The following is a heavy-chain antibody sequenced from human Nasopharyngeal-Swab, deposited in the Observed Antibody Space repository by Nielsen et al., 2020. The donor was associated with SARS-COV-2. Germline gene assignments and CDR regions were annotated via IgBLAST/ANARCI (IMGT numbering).Heavy chain of an antibody. V-gene: IGHV3-21*06. J-gene: IGHJ5*02. CDR1: GFTFSRYN. CDR2: ISSSSTFI. CDR3: ARDLSKDDNWFGP. Sequence: GESLKISCAVSGFTFSRYNMKWVRQAPGKGLEWVSSISSSSTFIYYADSVKGRFTISRDNAKNSLYLQMNSLRAEDTAVYYCARDLSKDDNWFGPWGQGTLVTVSS.